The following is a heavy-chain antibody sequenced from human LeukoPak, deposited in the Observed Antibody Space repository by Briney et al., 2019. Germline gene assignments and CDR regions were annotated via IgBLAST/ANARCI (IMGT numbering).Heavy chain of an antibody. V-gene: IGHV1-2*02. CDR3: VRDGWDYYYGSGSLGTFDP. D-gene: IGHD3-10*01. J-gene: IGHJ5*02. Sequence: ASVKVSCKASGGTFSSYAISWVRQAPGQGLEWMGWISPNSGGTNYAQQFQGRVTMTRDTSISTAYMELSRLRSDDTAVYYCVRDGWDYYYGSGSLGTFDPWGQGTLVTVSS. CDR1: GGTFSSYA. CDR2: ISPNSGGT.